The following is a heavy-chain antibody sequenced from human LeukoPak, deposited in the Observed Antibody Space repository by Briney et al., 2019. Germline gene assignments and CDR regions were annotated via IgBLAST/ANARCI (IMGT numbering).Heavy chain of an antibody. CDR3: ARGFGGSSGYADYYGMDV. D-gene: IGHD3-22*01. J-gene: IGHJ6*02. CDR1: GATFNNYV. Sequence: SVKVSCKASGATFNNYVITWVRQAPGQGLEWMAMIIPSLDIVNYAQTFQDRLTITADKSTSTAYMELRSLRSEDTAVYYCARGFGGSSGYADYYGMDVWGQGTTVTVSS. V-gene: IGHV1-69*04. CDR2: IIPSLDIV.